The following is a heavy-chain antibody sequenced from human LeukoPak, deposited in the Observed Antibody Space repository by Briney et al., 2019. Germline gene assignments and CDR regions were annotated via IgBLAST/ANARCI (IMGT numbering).Heavy chain of an antibody. CDR3: ARGMLGSPDDY. CDR1: GGTFSSYA. Sequence: SVKVSCKASGGTFSSYAISWVRQAPGQGLEWMGRIIPILGIANYAQKFQGRVTITADKSTSTAYMELSSLRSEDTAVYYCARGMLGSPDDYWGQGTLVTVSS. V-gene: IGHV1-69*04. D-gene: IGHD3-10*02. J-gene: IGHJ4*02. CDR2: IIPILGIA.